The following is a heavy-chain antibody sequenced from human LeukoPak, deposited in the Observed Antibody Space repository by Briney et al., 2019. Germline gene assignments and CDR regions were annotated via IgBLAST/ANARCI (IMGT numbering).Heavy chain of an antibody. D-gene: IGHD3-10*01. V-gene: IGHV3-11*06. J-gene: IGHJ4*02. CDR2: ISSSSSYT. Sequence: PGGSLRLSCAASGFTFSDYYMSWIRQASGKGLEWVSYISSSSSYTNYADSVKGRFTISRDNAKNSLYLQMNSLRAEDTAVYYCARARGNYYGSGSYYSPSDYWGQGTLVTVSS. CDR1: GFTFSDYY. CDR3: ARARGNYYGSGSYYSPSDY.